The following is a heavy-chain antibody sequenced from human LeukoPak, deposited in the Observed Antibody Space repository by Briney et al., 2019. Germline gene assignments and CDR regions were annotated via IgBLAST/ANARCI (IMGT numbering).Heavy chain of an antibody. CDR1: GSYW. CDR3: VSFYETY. Sequence: GGSLRLSCAASGSYWMHWVRQAPGEGLVWVSHINSDGSWTSYADSVKGRFTISKDNAKNTVYLQMNNLRAEDTAVYYCVSFYETYWGRGTLVTVSS. CDR2: INSDGSWT. V-gene: IGHV3-74*01. D-gene: IGHD2/OR15-2a*01. J-gene: IGHJ4*02.